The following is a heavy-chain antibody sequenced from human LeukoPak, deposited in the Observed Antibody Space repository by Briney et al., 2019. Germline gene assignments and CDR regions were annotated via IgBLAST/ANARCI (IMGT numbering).Heavy chain of an antibody. V-gene: IGHV3-48*02. CDR2: ISSSSSTI. J-gene: IGHJ4*02. D-gene: IGHD6-19*01. CDR1: GFTFSSYI. Sequence: PGGSLRLSCAASGFTFSSYIMNWVRQAPGKGLEWVSYISSSSSTIYYADSVKGRFTISRDNAKNSLYLQMNSLRDEDTAVYYCARMGIAVAGTSYYFDYWGQGTLVTVSS. CDR3: ARMGIAVAGTSYYFDY.